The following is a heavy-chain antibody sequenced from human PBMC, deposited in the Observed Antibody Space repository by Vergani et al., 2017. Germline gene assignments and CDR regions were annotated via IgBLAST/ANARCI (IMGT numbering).Heavy chain of an antibody. J-gene: IGHJ6*03. CDR2: IWYDGSNK. V-gene: IGHV3-33*01. CDR3: AREGTTVTTEAFYYYYYMDV. CDR1: GFTFSSYG. Sequence: QVQRVESGGGVVQPGRSLRLSCAASGFTFSSYGMHWVRQAPGKGLEWVAVIWYDGSNKYYAVSVKGRFTISRENSKNTLYLQMNSLRAEDTAVYYCAREGTTVTTEAFYYYYYMDVWGKGTTVTVSS. D-gene: IGHD4-11*01.